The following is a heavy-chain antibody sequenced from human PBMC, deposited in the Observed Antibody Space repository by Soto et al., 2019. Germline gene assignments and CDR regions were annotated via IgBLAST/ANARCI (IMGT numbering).Heavy chain of an antibody. CDR3: AKAVRGYSYGPSDY. D-gene: IGHD5-18*01. V-gene: IGHV3-23*01. Sequence: ETLSLTCTVSGGSISSYYRSWVRQAPGKGLEWVSAISGSGGSTYYADSVKGRFTISRDNSKNTLYLQMNSLRAEDTAVYYCAKAVRGYSYGPSDYWGQGTLVTVSS. J-gene: IGHJ4*02. CDR1: GGSISSYY. CDR2: ISGSGGST.